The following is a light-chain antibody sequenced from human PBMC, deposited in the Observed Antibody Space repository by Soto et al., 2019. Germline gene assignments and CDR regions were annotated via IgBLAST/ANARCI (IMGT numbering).Light chain of an antibody. CDR1: QSISIH. Sequence: DIQMTQSPSSLSASVGERVTITCRTSQSISIHLNWYQQIPGKAPKLLIYAASSLQSGVPSRFSGSGSGTDFTLTISSLQPEDFATYYCQQSYSTPTFGGGTKMEIK. CDR2: AAS. J-gene: IGKJ4*01. CDR3: QQSYSTPT. V-gene: IGKV1-39*01.